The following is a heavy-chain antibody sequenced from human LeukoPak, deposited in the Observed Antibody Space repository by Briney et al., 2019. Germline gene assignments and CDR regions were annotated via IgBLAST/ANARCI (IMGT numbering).Heavy chain of an antibody. J-gene: IGHJ4*02. V-gene: IGHV3-7*01. CDR3: ARVTGVTRYFDY. Sequence: GGSLRLSCAASGFTFTCCWMSWVRQAPGKGLEWVASIKQDGREKFYADSVKGRFTISRHNAKNSLYLQMNSLRAEDTAVYYCARVTGVTRYFDYWGQVNLVTVSP. CDR1: GFTFTCCW. CDR2: IKQDGREK. D-gene: IGHD4-23*01.